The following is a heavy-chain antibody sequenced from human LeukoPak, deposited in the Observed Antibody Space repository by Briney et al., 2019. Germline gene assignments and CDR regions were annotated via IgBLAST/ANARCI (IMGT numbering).Heavy chain of an antibody. CDR1: GFTLSSYA. CDR3: VTDIVVVPAAIGYYGMDV. D-gene: IGHD2-2*01. CDR2: ISSNGGST. V-gene: IGHV3-64D*06. Sequence: GGSLRLSCSASGFTLSSYAMHWVSQAPGKGLEYVSAISSNGGSTYYADSVKGRFTISRDNSKNTLYLQMSSLRAEDTAVYYCVTDIVVVPAAIGYYGMDVWDNGTTVTVSS. J-gene: IGHJ6*04.